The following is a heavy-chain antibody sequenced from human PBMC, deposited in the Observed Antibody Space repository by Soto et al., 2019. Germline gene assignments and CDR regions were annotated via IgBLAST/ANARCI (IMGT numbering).Heavy chain of an antibody. CDR1: GYTFTNYG. J-gene: IGHJ2*01. CDR2: ISAYNGNT. D-gene: IGHD2-15*01. Sequence: QVQLVQSGSEVKKPGALVKVSCKASGYTFTNYGMSWVRQAPGQGLEWMGWISAYNGNTNHAQNFQGRVTMTTDTSTNTAYMELRSLRSDDTAVYYCARCYCSVGSCYSCWHFDLWGRGALVTVSS. CDR3: ARCYCSVGSCYSCWHFDL. V-gene: IGHV1-18*01.